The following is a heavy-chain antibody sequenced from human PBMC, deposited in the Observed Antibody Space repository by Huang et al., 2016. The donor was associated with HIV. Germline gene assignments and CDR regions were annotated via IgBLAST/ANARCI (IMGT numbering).Heavy chain of an antibody. CDR1: GFTFSSYG. J-gene: IGHJ4*02. CDR3: AKGGSAAAVLDF. V-gene: IGHV3-30*18. CDR2: ISYDATTK. Sequence: QVQLVESGGGVVQPGRSLRISCAASGFTFSSYGMHWVRQAPGKGLEWVAVISYDATTKYYADSVKGRFSISRDNSKTTVYLQLNSLRVEDTAVYYCAKGGSAAAVLDFWGQGTLVTVSS. D-gene: IGHD6-13*01.